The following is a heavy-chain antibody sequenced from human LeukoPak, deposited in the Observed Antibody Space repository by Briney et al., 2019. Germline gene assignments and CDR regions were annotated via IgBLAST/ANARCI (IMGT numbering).Heavy chain of an antibody. CDR3: ATLGAEGVTMVREIIWYFDY. V-gene: IGHV1-24*01. CDR2: FDPEDGET. D-gene: IGHD3-10*01. CDR1: GFTFTNYY. J-gene: IGHJ4*02. Sequence: GASVKVSCKASGFTFTNYYMHWVRQAPGKGLEWMGGFDPEDGETIYAQKFQGRVTMTEDTSTDTAYMELSSLRSEDTAVYYCATLGAEGVTMVREIIWYFDYWGQGTLVTVSS.